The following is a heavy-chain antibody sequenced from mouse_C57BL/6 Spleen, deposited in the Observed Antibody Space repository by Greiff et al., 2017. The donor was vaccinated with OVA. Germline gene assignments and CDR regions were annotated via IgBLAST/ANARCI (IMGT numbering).Heavy chain of an antibody. Sequence: EVKLMESGPGLVKPAQSLTLTCSVTGYSITSGYYWNWIRQFPGNKLEWMGYISYDGSNNYNPSLKNRISITRDTSKHQFFLKLNSVTTEDTATYYCARDGNYGPYAMDDWGQGTSVTVSS. CDR1: GYSITSGYY. CDR3: ARDGNYGPYAMDD. J-gene: IGHJ4*01. D-gene: IGHD2-1*01. V-gene: IGHV3-6*01. CDR2: ISYDGSN.